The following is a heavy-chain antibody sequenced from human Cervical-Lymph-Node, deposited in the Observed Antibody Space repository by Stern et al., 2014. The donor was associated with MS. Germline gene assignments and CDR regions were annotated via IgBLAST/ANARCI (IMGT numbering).Heavy chain of an antibody. D-gene: IGHD2-2*01. Sequence: EVQLVESGGGLVQPGGSRRLSCAASGFTFGSYAMNWVRRAPGRGREGVSAFGGRGGSTYYADSMKGRFTISRDNSKNTLYLQMNSLRAEDTAVYYCAKGGIVVVPGVINYYYGMDVWGQGTTVTVSS. J-gene: IGHJ6*02. CDR2: FGGRGGST. CDR1: GFTFGSYA. V-gene: IGHV3-23*04. CDR3: AKGGIVVVPGVINYYYGMDV.